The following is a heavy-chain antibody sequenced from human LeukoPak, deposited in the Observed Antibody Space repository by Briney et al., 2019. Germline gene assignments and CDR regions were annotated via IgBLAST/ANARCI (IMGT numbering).Heavy chain of an antibody. CDR3: ARRLDYSKSLDY. CDR1: GGSISSSTYY. V-gene: IGHV4-39*01. D-gene: IGHD4-11*01. J-gene: IGHJ4*02. CDR2: IFYSGST. Sequence: SETLSLTCSVSGGSISSSTYYWGWIRQPPGKGLEWIGSIFYSGSTYYNPSLKSRVTISVDTSKNQLSLKLSSVTAADTAVYYCARRLDYSKSLDYWGQGTLVTVSS.